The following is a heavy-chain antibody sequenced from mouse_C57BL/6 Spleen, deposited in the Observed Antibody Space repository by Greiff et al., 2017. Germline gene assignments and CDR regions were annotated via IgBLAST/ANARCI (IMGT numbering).Heavy chain of an antibody. D-gene: IGHD2-4*01. V-gene: IGHV1-76*01. J-gene: IGHJ2*01. CDR2: IYPGSGNT. CDR3: ARFDYDVYC. Sequence: VQLQQSGAELVKPGASVKLSCKASGYTFTNYWMHWVKQRPGRGLEWIARIYPGSGNTYYNEKFTGKATLTAEKSSSTAYMQLSSLTSEDSAVYFCARFDYDVYCWGQGTTRTVSS. CDR1: GYTFTNYW.